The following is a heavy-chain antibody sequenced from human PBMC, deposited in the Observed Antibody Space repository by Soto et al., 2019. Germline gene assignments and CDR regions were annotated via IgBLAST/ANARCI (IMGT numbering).Heavy chain of an antibody. Sequence: GGSLRLSCAASGFTFNNYAMNWVRQAPGKGLEWVASIIYSGGSTYYADSVKGRFTISRDNSKNTLYLQMNSLRAEDTAVYYCARDTGTQMVRGVGANYYYGMDVWGQGTTVTVSS. D-gene: IGHD3-10*01. CDR1: GFTFNNYA. CDR2: IIYSGGST. J-gene: IGHJ6*01. CDR3: ARDTGTQMVRGVGANYYYGMDV. V-gene: IGHV3-23*01.